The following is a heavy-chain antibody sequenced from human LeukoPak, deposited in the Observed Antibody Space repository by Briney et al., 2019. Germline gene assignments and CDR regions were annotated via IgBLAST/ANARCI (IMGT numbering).Heavy chain of an antibody. D-gene: IGHD2-2*01. CDR2: ISSSGSTI. V-gene: IGHV3-11*01. J-gene: IGHJ6*02. CDR1: GFTFSDYY. Sequence: GGSLRLSCAASGFTFSDYYMSWIRQAPGKGLEWVSYISSSGSTIYYADSVKGRFTISRDNSKNTLSLQMNSLRAEDTAVYYCAKTVVRRGGDYYYGMDVWGQGTTVTVSS. CDR3: AKTVVRRGGDYYYGMDV.